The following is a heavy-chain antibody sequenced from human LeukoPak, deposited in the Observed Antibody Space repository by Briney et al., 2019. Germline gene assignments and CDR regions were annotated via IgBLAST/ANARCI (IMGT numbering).Heavy chain of an antibody. V-gene: IGHV4-39*02. CDR1: GGSISSSSYY. Sequence: SETLSLTCTVSGGSISSSSYYWGWIRQPPGKGLEWIGSIYYSGSTYYNPSLKSRVTISVDTSKNQFSLKLSSVTAADTAVYYCARDRLWWTYWGQGTLVTVSS. CDR3: ARDRLWWTY. CDR2: IYYSGST. J-gene: IGHJ4*02. D-gene: IGHD2-21*01.